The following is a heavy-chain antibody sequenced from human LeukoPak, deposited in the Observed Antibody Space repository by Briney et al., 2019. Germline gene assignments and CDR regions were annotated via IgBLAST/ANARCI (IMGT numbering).Heavy chain of an antibody. CDR3: ARLPTVTFFDY. J-gene: IGHJ4*02. D-gene: IGHD4-17*01. CDR2: IYYSGST. V-gene: IGHV4-39*07. CDR1: GGSISSSSYY. Sequence: TSETLSLTCTVSGGSISSSSYYWGWIRQPPGKGLEWIGSIYYSGSTYYNPSLKSRVTISVDTSKNKFSLKLSSVTAADTAVYYCARLPTVTFFDYWGQGTLVTVSS.